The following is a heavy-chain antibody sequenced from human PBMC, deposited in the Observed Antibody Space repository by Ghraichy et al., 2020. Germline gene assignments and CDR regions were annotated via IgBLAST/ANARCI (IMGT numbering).Heavy chain of an antibody. CDR2: ISGSGGST. CDR1: GFTFSSYA. V-gene: IGHV3-23*01. J-gene: IGHJ4*02. CDR3: VPPAVSESGY. D-gene: IGHD1-26*01. Sequence: ETLSLTCAASGFTFSSYAMSWVRQAPGKGLEWVSAISGSGGSTYYADSVKGRFTISRDNSKNTLYLQMNSLRAEDTAVYYCVPPAVSESGYWGQGTLVTVSS.